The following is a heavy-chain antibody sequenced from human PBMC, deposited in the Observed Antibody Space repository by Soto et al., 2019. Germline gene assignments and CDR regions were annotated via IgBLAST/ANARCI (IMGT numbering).Heavy chain of an antibody. CDR1: GFTFSSYA. D-gene: IGHD1-26*01. J-gene: IGHJ4*02. CDR2: ISYDGSNK. Sequence: GGSLRLSCAASGFTFSSYAMHWVRQAPGKGLEWVAVISYDGSNKYYADSVKGRFTISRDNSKNTLYLQMNSLRAEDTAVYYCARDLLVVGAKSANYWGQGTLVTVYS. V-gene: IGHV3-30-3*01. CDR3: ARDLLVVGAKSANY.